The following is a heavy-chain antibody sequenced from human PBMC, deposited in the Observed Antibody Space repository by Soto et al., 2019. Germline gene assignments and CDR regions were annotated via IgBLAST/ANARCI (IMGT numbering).Heavy chain of an antibody. V-gene: IGHV3-30*18. CDR3: AKSLDIVLVPGAIGSYSYYRVDV. D-gene: IGHD2-2*03. J-gene: IGHJ6*02. Sequence: QVQLVESGGGVVQPGRSLRLSCAASGFTFSSYGMNWVRQAPGKGLEWVALISYDGITKYYADSVKGRFTISRDNSKNTHCLQMNSLRPEDTAVYYCAKSLDIVLVPGAIGSYSYYRVDVWGQGTTVTVS. CDR1: GFTFSSYG. CDR2: ISYDGITK.